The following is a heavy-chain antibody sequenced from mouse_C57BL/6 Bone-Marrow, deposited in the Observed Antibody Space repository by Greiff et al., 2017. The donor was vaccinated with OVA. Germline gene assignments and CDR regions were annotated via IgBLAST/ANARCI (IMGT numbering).Heavy chain of an antibody. D-gene: IGHD2-1*01. J-gene: IGHJ3*01. V-gene: IGHV5-4*01. CDR1: GFTFSSYA. Sequence: EVQLVESGGGLVKPGGSLKLSCAASGFTFSSYAMSWVRQTPEKRLEWVATISDGGSYTYYPDNVKGRFTISRDNAKNNLYLQMSHLKSEDTAMYYCARDGNYGWFAYWGQGTLVTVSA. CDR3: ARDGNYGWFAY. CDR2: ISDGGSYT.